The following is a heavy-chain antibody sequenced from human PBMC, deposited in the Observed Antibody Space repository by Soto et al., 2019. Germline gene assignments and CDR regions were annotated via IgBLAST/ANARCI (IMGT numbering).Heavy chain of an antibody. Sequence: RLSCAASGFTFSNYNMNWVRQAPGKGLEWVSYISSRSSTIYYADSVKGRFTISRDNAKNSLYLQMNSLRDEDTAVYYCARDCGKGYGMDVWRQRTTVTVSS. CDR1: GFTFSNYN. V-gene: IGHV3-48*02. CDR2: ISSRSSTI. CDR3: ARDCGKGYGMDV. J-gene: IGHJ6*02.